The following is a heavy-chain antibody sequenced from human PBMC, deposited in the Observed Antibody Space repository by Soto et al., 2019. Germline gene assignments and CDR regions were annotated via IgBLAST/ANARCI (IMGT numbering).Heavy chain of an antibody. V-gene: IGHV3-23*01. CDR1: GYTFSSYA. CDR3: AKRPKAGRPVDV. CDR2: ISNSGGNT. D-gene: IGHD6-6*01. Sequence: EVQLLESGGALVQPGGSLRLSCAASGYTFSSYAMTWVRQAPGKGLEWVSAISNSGGNTFYADSVKGRLTISRDNSKNTVYLQINSLRAEDTAIYYCAKRPKAGRPVDVWGKGTTVTVSS. J-gene: IGHJ6*04.